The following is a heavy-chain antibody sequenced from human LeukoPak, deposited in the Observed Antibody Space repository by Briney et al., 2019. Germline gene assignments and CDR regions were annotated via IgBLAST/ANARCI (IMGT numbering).Heavy chain of an antibody. V-gene: IGHV1-2*02. D-gene: IGHD3-9*01. CDR1: GYPFTGNY. CDR3: ARSRYFDWLLYPVFDY. Sequence: GASVKVSCKASGYPFTGNYRDLVGQAPAPGLEWMEWSNPNSGGTNYAQKFQGRVTMTRDTSISTAYMELSRLRSDDTAVYYCARSRYFDWLLYPVFDYWGQGTLVTVSS. J-gene: IGHJ4*02. CDR2: SNPNSGGT.